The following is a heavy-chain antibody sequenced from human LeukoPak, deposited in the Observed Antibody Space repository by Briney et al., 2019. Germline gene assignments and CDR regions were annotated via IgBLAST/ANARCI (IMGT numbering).Heavy chain of an antibody. Sequence: PAGGSLRLSCAASGFTFSTYAMSWVRQAPGKGLKCVSAISVDGGSTYYADSVRGRLTISRDNSQNTLYLQMNNLRAEDTALYYCAKDLGYLASSGYYSPFDTWGQGTLVTVSS. CDR2: ISVDGGST. CDR3: AKDLGYLASSGYYSPFDT. D-gene: IGHD3-22*01. J-gene: IGHJ4*02. V-gene: IGHV3-23*01. CDR1: GFTFSTYA.